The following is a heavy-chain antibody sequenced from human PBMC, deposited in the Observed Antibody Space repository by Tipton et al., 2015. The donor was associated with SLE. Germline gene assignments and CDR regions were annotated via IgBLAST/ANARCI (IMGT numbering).Heavy chain of an antibody. Sequence: LRLSCTVSGGSVSSGSYYWSWIRQPPGKGLEWIGYIYYSGSTNYNPSLKSRVTISVDTSKNQFSLKLSSVTAAETAVYYCARGGNDSSGSDAFDIWGQVTMVPVSS. D-gene: IGHD3-22*01. V-gene: IGHV4-61*01. CDR1: GGSVSSGSYY. J-gene: IGHJ3*02. CDR3: ARGGNDSSGSDAFDI. CDR2: IYYSGST.